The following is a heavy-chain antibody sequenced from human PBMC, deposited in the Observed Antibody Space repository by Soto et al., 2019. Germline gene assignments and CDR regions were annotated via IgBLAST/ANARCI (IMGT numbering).Heavy chain of an antibody. CDR2: IYVGASST. V-gene: IGHV5-51*01. J-gene: IGHJ6*02. Sequence: LGESLKISCQGSGSSFTNYWIGWVRQMPGKGLEWVGIIYVGASSTRYSPSFQGQVTISADKSISTAYLQWSSLKVSDTAIYYCASGSGSPNYYYPMDVWGQGTTVTVSS. CDR3: ASGSGSPNYYYPMDV. D-gene: IGHD3-10*01. CDR1: GSSFTNYW.